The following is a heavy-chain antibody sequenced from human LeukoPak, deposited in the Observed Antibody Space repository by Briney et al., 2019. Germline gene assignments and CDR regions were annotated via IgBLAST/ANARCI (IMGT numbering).Heavy chain of an antibody. V-gene: IGHV3-33*01. J-gene: IGHJ4*02. CDR1: GFTFSNYG. CDR3: ARDSCGRTSCLDS. D-gene: IGHD2-2*01. CDR2: IWYHGNKE. Sequence: GGSLRLSCAPSGFTFSNYGMHWVRQAPGKGLEGVTGIWYHGNKEHYLDSVKGRFTIPRANSKNTLYLQMDSLRAEDTAVYYCARDSCGRTSCLDSWGQGALVTVS.